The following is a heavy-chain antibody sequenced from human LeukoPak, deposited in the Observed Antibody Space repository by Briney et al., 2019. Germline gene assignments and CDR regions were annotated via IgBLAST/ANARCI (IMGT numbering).Heavy chain of an antibody. J-gene: IGHJ3*02. D-gene: IGHD2-15*01. Sequence: EXVXNIKQXGSEKYYVDSVKGRFTISRDNDKNSLYLQMNSLRAEDTAVYYCARESCSGGSCYSGLVAFDIWGQGTMVTVSS. CDR2: IKQXGSEK. V-gene: IGHV3-7*01. CDR3: ARESCSGGSCYSGLVAFDI.